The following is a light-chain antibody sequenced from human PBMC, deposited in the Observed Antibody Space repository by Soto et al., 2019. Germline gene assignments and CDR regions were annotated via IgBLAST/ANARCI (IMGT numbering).Light chain of an antibody. CDR2: EVS. J-gene: IGLJ1*01. V-gene: IGLV2-23*02. Sequence: QSALTQPASVSGSPGQSITISCTGTSSDVGSYNLVSWYQQHPGKAPTLMIYEVSKRPSGVSNRFSGSKSGNTASLTISGLQAEDEADYYCCSYAGSSTLRVFGTGTKVTVL. CDR3: CSYAGSSTLRV. CDR1: SSDVGSYNL.